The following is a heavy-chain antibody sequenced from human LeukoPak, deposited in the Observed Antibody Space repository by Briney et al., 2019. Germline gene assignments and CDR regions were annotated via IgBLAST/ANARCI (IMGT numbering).Heavy chain of an antibody. V-gene: IGHV4-34*01. J-gene: IGHJ6*02. CDR2: INHSGST. CDR1: GGSFSGYY. D-gene: IGHD6-19*01. Sequence: TSETLSLTCAVYGGSFSGYYWSWIRQPPGKGLEWIGEINHSGSTNYNPSLKSRVTISVDTSKNQFSLKLSSVTAADTAVYYCARGRGWNYGMDVWGQGTTVTVSS. CDR3: ARGRGWNYGMDV.